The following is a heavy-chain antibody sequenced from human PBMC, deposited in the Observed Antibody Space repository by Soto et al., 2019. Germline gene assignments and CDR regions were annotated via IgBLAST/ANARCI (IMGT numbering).Heavy chain of an antibody. Sequence: PSETLSLTCAVYGGSFSGYYWSWIRQPPGKGLEWIGEINHSGSTNYNPSLKSRVTISVDTSKNQFSLKLSSVTAADTAVYYCARRTVTTAHRPLNLWGQGTLVTVSS. V-gene: IGHV4-34*01. D-gene: IGHD4-4*01. CDR1: GGSFSGYY. CDR2: INHSGST. J-gene: IGHJ5*02. CDR3: ARRTVTTAHRPLNL.